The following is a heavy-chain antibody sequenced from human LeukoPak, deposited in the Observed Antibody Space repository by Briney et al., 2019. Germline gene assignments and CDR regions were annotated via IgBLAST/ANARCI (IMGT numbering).Heavy chain of an antibody. J-gene: IGHJ6*03. V-gene: IGHV3-21*03. Sequence: GGSLRLSCAASGFTFSSYSMNWVRQAPGKGLEWVSSISSSSSYIYYADSVKGRFTISRDNAENSLYLQMNSLRAEDTAVYYCARTNIVVVPAAQSYYYYMDVWGKGTTVTVSS. D-gene: IGHD2-2*01. CDR3: ARTNIVVVPAAQSYYYYMDV. CDR1: GFTFSSYS. CDR2: ISSSSSYI.